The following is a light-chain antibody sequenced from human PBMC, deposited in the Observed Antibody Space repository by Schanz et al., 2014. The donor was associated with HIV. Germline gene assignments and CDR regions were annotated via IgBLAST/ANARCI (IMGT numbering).Light chain of an antibody. Sequence: DIQMTQSPSSLSASVGDSVTITCRASQSIINDLNWYQQKPGKAPKLLIYDASNLETGVPSRFSGSGSGTDFTFTISSLQPEDIATYYCQQYDNLLLTFGGGTKVEIK. V-gene: IGKV1-33*01. CDR3: QQYDNLLLT. CDR2: DAS. CDR1: QSIIND. J-gene: IGKJ4*01.